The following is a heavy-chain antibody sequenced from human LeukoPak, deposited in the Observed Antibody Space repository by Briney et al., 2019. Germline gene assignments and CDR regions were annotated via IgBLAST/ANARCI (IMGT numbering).Heavy chain of an antibody. CDR1: GYTFTGYY. J-gene: IGHJ4*02. D-gene: IGHD3-22*01. CDR3: ARGRYYDSSGYCYDY. Sequence: ASVKVSCKASGYTFTGYYMHWVRQAPGQGLEWMGWINPNSGGTNYAQKFQGRVTMTRDTSISTAYMELSRLRSDDTAVYYCARGRYYDSSGYCYDYWGQGTLVTVSS. CDR2: INPNSGGT. V-gene: IGHV1-2*02.